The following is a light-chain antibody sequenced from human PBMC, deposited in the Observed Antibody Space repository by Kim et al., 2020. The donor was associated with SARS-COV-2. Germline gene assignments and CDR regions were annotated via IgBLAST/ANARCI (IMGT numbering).Light chain of an antibody. V-gene: IGKV1-12*01. Sequence: DIQMTQSPSSVSASVGDRVTISCRASQGISNWLAGYQQKPGKSPTVLIYAASSLHSGVPSRFSGPGSGTDFTLTISSLQPEDFATYYCQQANSFPLTFGGRTKVDIK. J-gene: IGKJ4*01. CDR2: AAS. CDR3: QQANSFPLT. CDR1: QGISNW.